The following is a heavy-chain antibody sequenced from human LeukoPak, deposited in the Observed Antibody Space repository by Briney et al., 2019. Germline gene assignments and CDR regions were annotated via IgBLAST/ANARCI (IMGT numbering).Heavy chain of an antibody. J-gene: IGHJ4*02. CDR3: ARDPPTYYYDSSGCYFDY. Sequence: GSLRLSCAASDSTFITYGLHWVRRAPGKGLEWVSSISSSSSYIYYADSVKGRFTISRDNAKNSLYLQMNSLRAEDTAVYYCARDPPTYYYDSSGCYFDYWGQGTLVTVSS. V-gene: IGHV3-21*01. CDR1: DSTFITYG. CDR2: ISSSSSYI. D-gene: IGHD3-22*01.